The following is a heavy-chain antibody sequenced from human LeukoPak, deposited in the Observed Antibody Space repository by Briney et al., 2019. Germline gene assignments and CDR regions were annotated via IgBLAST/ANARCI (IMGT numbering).Heavy chain of an antibody. D-gene: IGHD6-19*01. CDR2: FDPEDGET. J-gene: IGHJ4*02. V-gene: IGHV1-24*01. CDR3: ATGLSGWYFWNY. Sequence: ASVKVSCKVSGYTLTELSMHWVRQAPGKGLEWMGGFDPEDGETIYAQKFQGRVTMTEDTSTDTAYMELSSLRSEDTAVYCCATGLSGWYFWNYWGQGTLVTVSS. CDR1: GYTLTELS.